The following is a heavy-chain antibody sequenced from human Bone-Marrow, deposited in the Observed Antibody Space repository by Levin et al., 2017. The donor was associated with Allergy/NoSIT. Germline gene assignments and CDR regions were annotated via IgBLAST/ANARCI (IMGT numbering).Heavy chain of an antibody. J-gene: IGHJ3*02. CDR1: GGSFSGYY. D-gene: IGHD1-1*01. V-gene: IGHV4-34*01. Sequence: SETLSLTCAVYGGSFSGYYWSWIRQPPGKGLEWIGEINHSGSTNYNPSLKSRVTISVDTSKNQFSLKLSSVTAADTAVYYCARLYNWNYTYVPLDAFDIWGQGTMVTVSS. CDR3: ARLYNWNYTYVPLDAFDI. CDR2: INHSGST.